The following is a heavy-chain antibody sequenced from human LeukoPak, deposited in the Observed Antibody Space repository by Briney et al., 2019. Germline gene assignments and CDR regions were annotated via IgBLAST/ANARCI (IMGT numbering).Heavy chain of an antibody. Sequence: PSETLSLTCTVSGGSISSYYWSWIRQPPGKGLEWIGYIYYSGSTNYNPSLKSRVTISVDTSKNQFSLKLSSVTAADTAVYYCARHWMAGITIFGVVKPYYYYGMGVWGQGTTVTVSS. J-gene: IGHJ6*02. D-gene: IGHD3-3*01. V-gene: IGHV4-59*08. CDR2: IYYSGST. CDR3: ARHWMAGITIFGVVKPYYYYGMGV. CDR1: GGSISSYY.